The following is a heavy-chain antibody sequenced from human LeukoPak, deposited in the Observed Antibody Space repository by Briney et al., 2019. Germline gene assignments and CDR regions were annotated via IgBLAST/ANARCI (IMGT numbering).Heavy chain of an antibody. CDR2: INHSGST. V-gene: IGHV4-34*01. CDR3: ASVGSSSYYYYMDV. Sequence: SETLSLTCTVYGGSFSGYYWSWTRQPPGKGLEWIGEINHSGSTNYNPSLKSRVTISVDTSKNQFSLKLSSVTAADTAVYYCASVGSSSYYYYMDVWGKETTVTVSS. D-gene: IGHD6-6*01. J-gene: IGHJ6*03. CDR1: GGSFSGYY.